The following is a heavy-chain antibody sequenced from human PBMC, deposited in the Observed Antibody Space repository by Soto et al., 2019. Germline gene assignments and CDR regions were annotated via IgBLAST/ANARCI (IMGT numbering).Heavy chain of an antibody. CDR2: ISGSGGST. V-gene: IGHV3-23*01. CDR3: AKSFYGYCSSTSCLYYYYGMDV. D-gene: IGHD2-2*01. J-gene: IGHJ6*02. Sequence: GGSLRLSCAASGFTFSSYAMSWVRQAPGKGLEWVSAISGSGGSTYYADSVKGRFTISRDNSKNTLYLQMNSLRAEDTAVYYCAKSFYGYCSSTSCLYYYYGMDVWGQGTTVTVSS. CDR1: GFTFSSYA.